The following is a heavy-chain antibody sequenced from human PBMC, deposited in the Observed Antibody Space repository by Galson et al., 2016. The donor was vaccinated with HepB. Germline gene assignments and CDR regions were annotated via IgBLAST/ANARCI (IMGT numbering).Heavy chain of an antibody. CDR2: INLSGVT. Sequence: ETLSLTCAASGDSFKGYYCTWFRQSPGRGLEWIGEINLSGVTNFNPSLRSRVSMSVDTSKNQVFLTVTFVTAADTAVYFCARGVDFWGQGTLVIVSS. V-gene: IGHV4-34*01. CDR1: GDSFKGYY. J-gene: IGHJ4*02. CDR3: ARGVDF.